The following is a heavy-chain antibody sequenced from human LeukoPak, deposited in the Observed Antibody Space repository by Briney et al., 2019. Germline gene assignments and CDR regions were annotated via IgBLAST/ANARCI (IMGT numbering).Heavy chain of an antibody. J-gene: IGHJ4*02. CDR2: ISPYNGNT. CDR1: GYIFTNHF. Sequence: ASVKVSCKASGYIFTNHFVHWVRQAPGQGLEWMGWISPYNGNTNYAQRFQGRVTMTTDTSTSTAYMELRSLRFDDTAVYYCARDGGYFDYWGRGTLVTVSS. V-gene: IGHV1-18*04. CDR3: ARDGGYFDY.